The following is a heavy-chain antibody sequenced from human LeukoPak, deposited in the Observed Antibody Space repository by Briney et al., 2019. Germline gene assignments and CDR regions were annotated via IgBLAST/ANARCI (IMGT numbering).Heavy chain of an antibody. Sequence: GGSLRLSCAASGFTFSIYSMNWVRQAPGKGLEWVSSISSSSSYIYYADSVKGRFTISRDNAKNSLYLQMNSLRAEDAAVYYCARSTQSGYDSDYWGQGTLVTVSS. CDR3: ARSTQSGYDSDY. J-gene: IGHJ4*02. CDR2: ISSSSSYI. D-gene: IGHD5-12*01. V-gene: IGHV3-21*01. CDR1: GFTFSIYS.